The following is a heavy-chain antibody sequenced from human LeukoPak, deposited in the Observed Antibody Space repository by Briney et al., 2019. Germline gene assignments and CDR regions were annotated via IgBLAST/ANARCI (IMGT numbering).Heavy chain of an antibody. D-gene: IGHD6-19*01. Sequence: SETLSLTCAVYGGSFSGYYWSWIRQPPGKGLEWIGEINHSGSTNYNPSLKSRVTISVDTSKNQFSLKLSSVTAADTAVYYCASQQWLVHLFDYWGQGTLVTVSS. CDR1: GGSFSGYY. V-gene: IGHV4-34*01. CDR3: ASQQWLVHLFDY. J-gene: IGHJ4*02. CDR2: INHSGST.